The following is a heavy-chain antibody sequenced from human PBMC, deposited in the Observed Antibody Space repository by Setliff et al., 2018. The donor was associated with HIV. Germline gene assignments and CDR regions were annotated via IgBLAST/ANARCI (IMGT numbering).Heavy chain of an antibody. V-gene: IGHV4-59*08. D-gene: IGHD3-10*01. Sequence: SETLSLTCTVSGGSLRTFHWTWLRQAPGKGLEWLGHIYDVGVTNYNPSLKNRVTISLDASQTRCSLTLASVTATDTAVYFCAKRRGSETLYDAFDPWGQGILVTVSS. CDR2: IYDVGVT. CDR3: AKRRGSETLYDAFDP. J-gene: IGHJ5*02. CDR1: GGSLRTFH.